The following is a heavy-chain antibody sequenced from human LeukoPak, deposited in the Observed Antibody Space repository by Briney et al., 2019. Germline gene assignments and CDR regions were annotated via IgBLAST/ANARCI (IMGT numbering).Heavy chain of an antibody. CDR3: TRHGSSSSDDAFDI. CDR1: GGSISSYY. CDR2: IYYSGRT. D-gene: IGHD6-6*01. Sequence: PSETLSLTCTVSGGSISSYYWSWIRQPPGKGLEWIGYIYYSGRTNYNPSLKSRVTISVDTSKTQFSLKVNSVTAADTAVYYCTRHGSSSSDDAFDIWGQGTVATVSS. V-gene: IGHV4-59*08. J-gene: IGHJ3*02.